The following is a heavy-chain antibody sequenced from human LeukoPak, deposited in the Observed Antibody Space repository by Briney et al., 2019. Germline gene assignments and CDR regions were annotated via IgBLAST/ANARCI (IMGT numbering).Heavy chain of an antibody. V-gene: IGHV4-34*01. CDR3: ARQANH. J-gene: IGHJ4*02. Sequence: SETLSLTCAVYGGSLSGYYWSWIRQPPGKGLEWIGEINHSGSTNYNPSLKSRVTISVDTSKNQFSLKLSSVTAADTAVYYCARQANHWGQGTLVTVSS. CDR2: INHSGST. CDR1: GGSLSGYY.